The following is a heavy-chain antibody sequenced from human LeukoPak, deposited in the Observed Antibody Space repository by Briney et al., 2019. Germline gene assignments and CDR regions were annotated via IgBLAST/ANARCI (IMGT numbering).Heavy chain of an antibody. D-gene: IGHD3-16*02. V-gene: IGHV4-39*02. CDR3: AGEDYDYVWGSYRLPTY. J-gene: IGHJ4*02. CDR2: IYYSGST. CDR1: GDSISSSSYY. Sequence: TSETLSLTCTVSGDSISSSSYYWGWIRQPPGKGLEWIGSIYYSGSTYYNASLKSRVTISVDTSKNQFSLKLSSVTVADTAVYYCAGEDYDYVWGSYRLPTYWGQGTLVTVSS.